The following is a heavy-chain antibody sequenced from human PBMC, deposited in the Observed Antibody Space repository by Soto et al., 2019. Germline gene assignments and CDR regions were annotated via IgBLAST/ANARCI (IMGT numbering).Heavy chain of an antibody. CDR2: IIPIFGTA. D-gene: IGHD2-2*02. CDR3: ARGRYCSSTSCYRTYYYYGMDV. CDR1: GGTFSSYA. V-gene: IGHV1-69*13. Sequence: GASVKVSCKATGGTFSSYAISWVRQAPGQGLEWMGGIIPIFGTANYAQKFQGRVTITADECTSTAYMELSSLRSEDTAVYYCARGRYCSSTSCYRTYYYYGMDVWGQGTTVTVSS. J-gene: IGHJ6*02.